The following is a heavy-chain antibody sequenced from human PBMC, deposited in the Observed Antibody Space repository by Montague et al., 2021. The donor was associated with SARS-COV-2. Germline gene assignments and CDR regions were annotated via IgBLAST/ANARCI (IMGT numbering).Heavy chain of an antibody. J-gene: IGHJ5*02. V-gene: IGHV4-39*01. Sequence: SETLSLTCTVSGDSINSDTAFWGWVRQSPGKGLEWIGSMVYSGRNFSNRSIRSRLTMSVDTSKNQFSLEFRAVTAPDTGLYYCARHDHTDFGNPNWFDPWGQGTLVTVSS. D-gene: IGHD5-18*01. CDR2: MVYSGRN. CDR3: ARHDHTDFGNPNWFDP. CDR1: GDSINSDTAF.